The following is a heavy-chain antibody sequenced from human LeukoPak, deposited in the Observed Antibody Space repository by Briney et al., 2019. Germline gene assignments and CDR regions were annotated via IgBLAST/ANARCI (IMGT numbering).Heavy chain of an antibody. V-gene: IGHV1-69*13. CDR3: ARGPPTVTTPHYFDY. Sequence: SVKVSCKASGYTFTSYGISWVRQAPGQGLEWMGGIIPIFGTANYAQKFQGRVTITADESTSTAYMELSSLRSEDTAVYYCARGPPTVTTPHYFDYWGQGTLVTVSS. J-gene: IGHJ4*02. CDR1: GYTFTSYG. CDR2: IIPIFGTA. D-gene: IGHD4-17*01.